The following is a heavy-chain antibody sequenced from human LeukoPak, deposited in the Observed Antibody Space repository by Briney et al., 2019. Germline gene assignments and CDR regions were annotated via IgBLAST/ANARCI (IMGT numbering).Heavy chain of an antibody. D-gene: IGHD3-3*01. J-gene: IGHJ6*02. CDR2: SSANNGNT. V-gene: IGHV1-18*01. CDR3: ARGSTIFVGGLDV. CDR1: GYTFTSYG. Sequence: ASVTVSCKASGYTFTSYGISWVRQAPGQGLEWMGWSSANNGNTNYAQKVQGRVTMTTDTSTSTAYMELRSLRSDDTAVYYCARGSTIFVGGLDVWGQGTTVTVSS.